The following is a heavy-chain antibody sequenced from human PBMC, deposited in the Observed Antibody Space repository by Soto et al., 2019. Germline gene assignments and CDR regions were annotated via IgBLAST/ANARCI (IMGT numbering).Heavy chain of an antibody. D-gene: IGHD2-2*01. CDR2: IIPIFGTA. J-gene: IGHJ6*02. CDR1: GGTFSSYA. CDR3: ARDVVVVPAAPVRYYYYGMDV. Sequence: QVQLVQSGAEVKKPGSSVKVSCKASGGTFSSYAISWVRQAPGQGLEWMGGIIPIFGTANYAQQFQGRVTITAQESTGTAYMELSSLRCEDTAVYYCARDVVVVPAAPVRYYYYGMDVWGQGTKVTVSS. V-gene: IGHV1-69*01.